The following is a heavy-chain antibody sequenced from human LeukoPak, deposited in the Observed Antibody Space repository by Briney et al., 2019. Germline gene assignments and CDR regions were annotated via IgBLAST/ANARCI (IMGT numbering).Heavy chain of an antibody. V-gene: IGHV3-48*03. CDR2: ISSSGRSI. Sequence: GGSLRLSCAASGFTFSSYEMNWVRQAPGQGLEWVSYISSSGRSIYYADSVKGRFTISRDNAKNSLYLQMNSLRAEDTAVYYCARDDSAWYAYWGPGTLVTVSS. CDR3: ARDDSAWYAY. CDR1: GFTFSSYE. J-gene: IGHJ4*02. D-gene: IGHD6-19*01.